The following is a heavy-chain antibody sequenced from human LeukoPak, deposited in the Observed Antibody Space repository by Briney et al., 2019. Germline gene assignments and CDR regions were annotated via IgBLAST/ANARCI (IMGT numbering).Heavy chain of an antibody. D-gene: IGHD1-1*01. J-gene: IGHJ6*02. Sequence: PSQTLSLTCAISGDSVSRNSATWNWIRQSPSRGLEWLGRTYYRSKWYADYAEPVKSRITINADTAKNQFSLQLNSVTPEDTAVYYCATYNMDVWGQGTTVTVSS. CDR2: TYYRSKWYA. CDR3: ATYNMDV. CDR1: GDSVSRNSAT. V-gene: IGHV6-1*01.